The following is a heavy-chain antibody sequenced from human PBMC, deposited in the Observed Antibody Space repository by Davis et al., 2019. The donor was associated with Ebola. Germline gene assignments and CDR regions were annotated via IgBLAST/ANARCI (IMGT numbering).Heavy chain of an antibody. D-gene: IGHD3-3*01. Sequence: GESLKISCAASGFTFSSYGMSWVRQAPGKGLEWVSALSGSGGSTNYAESVKGRFTISRDNSKNTLYLEMNSLGAEDTAIYYCAKVEEYYDFWSGYSPFESWGQGTLVTVSS. CDR2: LSGSGGST. V-gene: IGHV3-23*01. J-gene: IGHJ4*02. CDR1: GFTFSSYG. CDR3: AKVEEYYDFWSGYSPFES.